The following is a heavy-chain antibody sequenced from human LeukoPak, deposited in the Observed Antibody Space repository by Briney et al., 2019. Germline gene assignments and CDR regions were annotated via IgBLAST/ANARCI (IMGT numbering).Heavy chain of an antibody. V-gene: IGHV1-8*03. CDR2: MNPNSGNT. J-gene: IGHJ6*03. Sequence: GASVKVSCKASGYTFTSYDINWVRQATGQGLEWMGWMNPNSGNTGYAQKFQGRVTITRNTSISTAYMELSSLRSEDTAVYYCARDVKSRRRQWFGELSVYYYYYMDVWGKGTTVTISS. D-gene: IGHD3-10*01. CDR3: ARDVKSRRRQWFGELSVYYYYYMDV. CDR1: GYTFTSYD.